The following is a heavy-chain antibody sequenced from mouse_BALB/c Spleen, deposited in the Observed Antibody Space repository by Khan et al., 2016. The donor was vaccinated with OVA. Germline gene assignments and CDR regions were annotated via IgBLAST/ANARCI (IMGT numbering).Heavy chain of an antibody. Sequence: ELVESGRDSVKPGGSLKLSCAVSGYTFSTDAMSWVRQTPEKRLEWVASISSGGGTYYQDSVKGRLTISSDNASNIVYLQLTSLRSEDVAMYYCAREDYRYDEYYFDYWGQGTTLTVSS. CDR3: AREDYRYDEYYFDY. V-gene: IGHV5-6-5*01. CDR1: GYTFSTDA. J-gene: IGHJ2*01. CDR2: ISSGGGT. D-gene: IGHD2-14*01.